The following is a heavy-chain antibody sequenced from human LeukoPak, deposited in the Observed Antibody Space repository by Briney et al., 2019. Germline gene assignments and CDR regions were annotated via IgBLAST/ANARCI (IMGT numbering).Heavy chain of an antibody. J-gene: IGHJ4*02. CDR2: ISSSSSYI. V-gene: IGHV3-21*01. D-gene: IGHD3-10*01. CDR3: ARQISRSGRFNYYFDY. Sequence: PGGSLRLSCAASGFTFSSYSMNWVRQAPGKGLEWVSSISSSSSYIYYADSVKGRFTISRDNAKNSLYLQMNSLRAEDTAVYSCARQISRSGRFNYYFDYWGQGTLVTVSS. CDR1: GFTFSSYS.